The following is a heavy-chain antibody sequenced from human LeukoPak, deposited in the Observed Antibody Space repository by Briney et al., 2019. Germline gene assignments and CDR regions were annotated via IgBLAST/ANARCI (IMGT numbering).Heavy chain of an antibody. CDR3: AKDRTTVTTVPFDY. Sequence: GGSLRLSCAASGFPFSSYAMSWVRQAPGKGLEWVSAISGSGGSTYYADSVTGRFTISRDNSKNTLYLQMNSLRAEDTAVYYCAKDRTTVTTVPFDYWGQGTLVTVSS. CDR1: GFPFSSYA. D-gene: IGHD4-17*01. J-gene: IGHJ4*02. CDR2: ISGSGGST. V-gene: IGHV3-23*01.